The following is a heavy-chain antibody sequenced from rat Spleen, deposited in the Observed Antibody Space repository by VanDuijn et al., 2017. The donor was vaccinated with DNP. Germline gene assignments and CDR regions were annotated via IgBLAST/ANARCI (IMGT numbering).Heavy chain of an antibody. CDR1: GFTFSIYD. V-gene: IGHV5-7*01. D-gene: IGHD1-1*01. CDR3: ARHGLQWNYLDY. J-gene: IGHJ2*01. Sequence: EVQLVESGGGLVQPGRSMKLSCVASGFTFSIYDMAWVRQAPKKGLEWVTTITYDGSSAYYRDSVKGRFTISRDYTKNTLYLQGDSLRSEDTATYYCARHGLQWNYLDYWGQGVMVTVSS. CDR2: ITYDGSSA.